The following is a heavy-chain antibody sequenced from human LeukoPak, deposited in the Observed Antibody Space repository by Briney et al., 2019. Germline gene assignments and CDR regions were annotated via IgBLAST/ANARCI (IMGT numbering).Heavy chain of an antibody. CDR3: ARMLLQRYNWFDP. Sequence: SVKVSCKASGGTFSSYAISWVRQAPGQGLEWMGGIIPIFGTANYAQKFQGRVTITADESTSTAYMELSSLRSEDTAVYYCARMLLQRYNWFDPWGQGTLVTVSS. J-gene: IGHJ5*02. CDR1: GGTFSSYA. CDR2: IIPIFGTA. D-gene: IGHD3-16*01. V-gene: IGHV1-69*13.